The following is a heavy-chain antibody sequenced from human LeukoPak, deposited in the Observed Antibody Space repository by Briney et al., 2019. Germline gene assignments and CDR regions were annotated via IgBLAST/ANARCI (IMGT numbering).Heavy chain of an antibody. J-gene: IGHJ4*02. CDR1: GFTFSTYW. CDR3: ARDGGEYFDY. V-gene: IGHV3-7*01. CDR2: IKQDGSEK. D-gene: IGHD3-16*01. Sequence: GGSLRLSCAASGFTFSTYWMSWVRQAPGRGLEWVASIKQDGSEKYYVDSVKGRFTISRDNAKNSLYLQMNSLRAEDTAVYYCARDGGEYFDYWGQGTLVTVSS.